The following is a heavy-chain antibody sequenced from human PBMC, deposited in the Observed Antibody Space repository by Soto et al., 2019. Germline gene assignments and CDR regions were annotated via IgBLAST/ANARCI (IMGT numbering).Heavy chain of an antibody. CDR1: GYSFTSHY. CDR3: AIVQCWHDLLWLYYS. CDR2: IYPGGVNI. V-gene: IGHV1-46*03. D-gene: IGHD2-8*01. Sequence: ASEKVSCKAIGYSFTSHYMHWVRQAPGQGLEWMGTIYPGGVNIAYAQKFQGRVTMTKDTSTSTVYMELTSLTSEDTAVYYCAIVQCWHDLLWLYYSCAQGTL. J-gene: IGHJ4*02.